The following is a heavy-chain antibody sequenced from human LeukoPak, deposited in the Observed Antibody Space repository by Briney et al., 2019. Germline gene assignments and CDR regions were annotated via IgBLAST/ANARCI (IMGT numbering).Heavy chain of an antibody. Sequence: SETLSLTCTVSGGSISPYYWSWIRQPPGKELEWIAFIFYSGSAHYNPSLTSRVTISVDTSKNQLSLKLTSVTAADTAVYYCARRSGASPHYFDYWGQGTLVTVSS. CDR2: IFYSGSA. CDR3: ARRSGASPHYFDY. CDR1: GGSISPYY. D-gene: IGHD1-26*01. J-gene: IGHJ4*02. V-gene: IGHV4-59*08.